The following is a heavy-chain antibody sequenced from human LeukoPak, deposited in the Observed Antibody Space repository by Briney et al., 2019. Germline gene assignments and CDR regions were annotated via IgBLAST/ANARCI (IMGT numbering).Heavy chain of an antibody. CDR3: ARKAGDY. CDR1: GGSISSYY. D-gene: IGHD3-10*01. J-gene: IGHJ4*02. V-gene: IGHV3-7*01. Sequence: ETLSLTCTVSGGSISSYYWSWVRQAPGKGLEWVANIKQDGSEKYYVDSVKGRFTISRDNAKNSLYLQMNSLRVEDTAVYYCARKAGDYWGQGTLVTVSS. CDR2: IKQDGSEK.